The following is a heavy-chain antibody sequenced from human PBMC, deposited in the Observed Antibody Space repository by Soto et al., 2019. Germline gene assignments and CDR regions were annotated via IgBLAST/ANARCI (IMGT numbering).Heavy chain of an antibody. V-gene: IGHV4-34*01. CDR2: INHSGST. CDR3: SRLAIPRYRRSWKPGGGANWYDP. Sequence: PSETLSLTCAVYGGSFSGYYWSWIRQPPGKGLEWIGEINHSGSTNYNPPLKSRVTISVDTSKNQFSLKLSPVTAADTAASYRSRLAIPRYRRSWKPGGGANWYDPWGKVTLVIFSS. D-gene: IGHD6-13*01. J-gene: IGHJ5*02. CDR1: GGSFSGYY.